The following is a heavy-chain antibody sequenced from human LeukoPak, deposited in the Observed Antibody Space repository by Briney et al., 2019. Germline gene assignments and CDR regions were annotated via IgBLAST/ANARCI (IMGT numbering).Heavy chain of an antibody. Sequence: PGGSLRPSCAASGFTFSSYSVNWVRQAPGKGLEWVSSISSSGSNIHYADSVKGRFTISRDNAENSLYLQMTSLRAEDTAMYYCAGGYSSGHDYWGQGTLVTVSS. CDR2: ISSSGSNI. CDR1: GFTFSSYS. CDR3: AGGYSSGHDY. V-gene: IGHV3-21*01. D-gene: IGHD6-19*01. J-gene: IGHJ4*02.